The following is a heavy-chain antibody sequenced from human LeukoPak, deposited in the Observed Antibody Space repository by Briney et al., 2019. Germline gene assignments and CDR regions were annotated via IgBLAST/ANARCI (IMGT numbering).Heavy chain of an antibody. D-gene: IGHD5-12*01. CDR2: TIPILGIA. CDR3: ARDLVATTTNFDY. Sequence: GASVKVSCKASGGTFSSYTISWVRQAPGQGLEWMGRTIPILGIANYAQKFQGRVTITADKSTSTAYMELSSLRSEDTAVYYCARDLVATTTNFDYWGQGTLVTVSS. CDR1: GGTFSSYT. V-gene: IGHV1-69*04. J-gene: IGHJ4*02.